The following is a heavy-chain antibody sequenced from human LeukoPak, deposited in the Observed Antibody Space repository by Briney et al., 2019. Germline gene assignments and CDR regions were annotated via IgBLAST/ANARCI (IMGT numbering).Heavy chain of an antibody. D-gene: IGHD3-16*02. V-gene: IGHV4-34*01. CDR2: INHSGTT. J-gene: IGHJ4*02. CDR1: GGSFSGYY. Sequence: SETLSLTCGVSGGSFSGYYWSWIRQPPGKGLEWIGEINHSGTTNYNPSLKSRVTISVDTSKNQFSLKQSYVTAADTAVYYCARGTVPDYVWGSYRPLSDWGQGTLVTVSS. CDR3: ARGTVPDYVWGSYRPLSD.